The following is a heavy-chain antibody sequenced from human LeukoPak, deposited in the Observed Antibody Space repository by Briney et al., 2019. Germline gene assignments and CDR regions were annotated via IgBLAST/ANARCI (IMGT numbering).Heavy chain of an antibody. CDR2: ISGSGGST. CDR3: AKHQNKGFDY. CDR1: GFTFASYA. V-gene: IGHV3-23*01. Sequence: GGSLRLSCAASGFTFASYAMSWVRQAPGKGLEWVSIISGSGGSTYYVDSVKGRFTISKDNSKNTLYLQMNSLRAEDTAVYYCAKHQNKGFDYWGQGTLVTVSS. J-gene: IGHJ4*02.